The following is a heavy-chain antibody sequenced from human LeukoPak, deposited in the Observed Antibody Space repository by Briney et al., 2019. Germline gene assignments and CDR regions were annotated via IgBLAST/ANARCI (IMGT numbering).Heavy chain of an antibody. CDR2: ITYRGSS. D-gene: IGHD3-10*01. J-gene: IGHJ3*02. Sequence: PSESLSLTYSVACGSISRYYGGWIRQPPGDGRGWIGYITYRGSSNYNPTRRRRVTITVHTSKKQFALKLSSVTDADTAVYYCAIPYHYDSGYRGTAFDIWGQGTMVTVSS. CDR1: CGSISRYY. V-gene: IGHV4-59*08. CDR3: AIPYHYDSGYRGTAFDI.